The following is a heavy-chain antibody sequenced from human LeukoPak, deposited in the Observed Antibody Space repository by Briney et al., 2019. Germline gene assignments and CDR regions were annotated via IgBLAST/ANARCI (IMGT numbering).Heavy chain of an antibody. CDR1: GGSISSSSYY. CDR3: ARHGTASDTAMVDYYMDV. D-gene: IGHD5-18*01. J-gene: IGHJ6*03. CDR2: IYYSGST. Sequence: PSETLSLTCTVSGGSISSSSYYWGWIRQPPGKGLEWIGSIYYSGSTYYNPSLKSRVTISVDTSKNQFSLKLSSVTAADTAVYYCARHGTASDTAMVDYYMDVWGKGTTVTVSS. V-gene: IGHV4-39*01.